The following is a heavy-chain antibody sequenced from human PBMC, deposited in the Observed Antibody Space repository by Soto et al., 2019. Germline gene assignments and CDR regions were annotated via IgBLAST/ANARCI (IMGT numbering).Heavy chain of an antibody. Sequence: GSLRLSCAAYGCTSARYAMSWFRPAPGKGLASVSAIPGSGGSTYYAESGKGRFTISRDNSKNTLYLQMNTLRAEDTAVYYCEKEGGAIVVVVAAFAWFDPWGQGTLVTVSS. CDR2: IPGSGGST. CDR3: EKEGGAIVVVVAAFAWFDP. V-gene: IGHV3-23*01. D-gene: IGHD2-15*01. J-gene: IGHJ5*02. CDR1: GCTSARYA.